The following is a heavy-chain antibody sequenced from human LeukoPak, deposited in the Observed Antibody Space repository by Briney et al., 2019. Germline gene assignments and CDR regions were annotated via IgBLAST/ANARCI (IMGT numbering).Heavy chain of an antibody. CDR1: GGSISSSSYY. CDR2: IYYSGST. V-gene: IGHV4-39*01. D-gene: IGHD2-15*01. J-gene: IGHJ4*02. Sequence: PSETLSLTCTVSGGSISSSSYYWGWIRQPPGKGLEWIGSIYYSGSTYYNPSLKSRVTISVDTSKNQFSLKLSSVTAADTAVYYCARPRTSGPETYYFDYWGQGTLVTVSS. CDR3: ARPRTSGPETYYFDY.